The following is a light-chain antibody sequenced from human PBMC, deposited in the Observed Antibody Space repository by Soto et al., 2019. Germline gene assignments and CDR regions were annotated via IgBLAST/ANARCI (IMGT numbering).Light chain of an antibody. V-gene: IGKV1-33*01. CDR2: DAS. CDR3: QQYDNLPYT. Sequence: IQLTQSPSSLSASVGDRVTITCRASQGISSNLAWYQHKPGKAPKLLIYDASTLETGVPSKFSGRGFETDFTFTISSLQPEDIATYYCQQYDNLPYTFGQGTTLEIK. J-gene: IGKJ2*01. CDR1: QGISSN.